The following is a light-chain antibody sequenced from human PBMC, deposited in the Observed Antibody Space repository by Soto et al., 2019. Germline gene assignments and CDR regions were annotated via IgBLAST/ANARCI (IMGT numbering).Light chain of an antibody. V-gene: IGKV3-15*01. Sequence: EIVMTQSPATLSVSPGERATLSCRASQSVSSNLAWYQHKPGQAPRLLIYGASTRATGIPARFSGSGSGTEVTLTISSLQSEDFAVYYCQQYNDGPRTFGQGTKVEIK. CDR2: GAS. CDR1: QSVSSN. CDR3: QQYNDGPRT. J-gene: IGKJ1*01.